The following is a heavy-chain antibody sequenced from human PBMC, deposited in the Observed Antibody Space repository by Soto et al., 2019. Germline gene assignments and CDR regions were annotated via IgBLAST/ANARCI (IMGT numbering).Heavy chain of an antibody. CDR2: INRSGGT. D-gene: IGHD6-19*01. V-gene: IGHV4-34*01. CDR1: GGSLSANY. J-gene: IGHJ4*02. Sequence: QVRLQQWGAGLLKPSETLSLTCAVYGGSLSANYWSWIRQPPGKGLEWIGEINRSGGTNFNPSLTDRVAISVDTSKNQFSLKVTSVTAADTAMYYCAAGTGWFEYFDYWGQGTLVTVSS. CDR3: AAGTGWFEYFDY.